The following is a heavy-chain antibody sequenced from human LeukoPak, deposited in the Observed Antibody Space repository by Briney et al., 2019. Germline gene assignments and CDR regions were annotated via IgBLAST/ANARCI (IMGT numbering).Heavy chain of an antibody. Sequence: SETLSLTCTVSGGSISSYYWSWIRQPPGKGLAWIGYIYYSGSTNYNPSLKSRVTISVDTSKNQFSLKLSSVTAADTAVYYCARHGGVFDPWGQGTLVTVSS. D-gene: IGHD2-8*02. CDR2: IYYSGST. J-gene: IGHJ5*02. CDR1: GGSISSYY. CDR3: ARHGGVFDP. V-gene: IGHV4-59*08.